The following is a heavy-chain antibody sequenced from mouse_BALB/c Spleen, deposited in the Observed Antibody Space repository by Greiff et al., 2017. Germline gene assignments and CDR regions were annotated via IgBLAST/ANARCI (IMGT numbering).Heavy chain of an antibody. V-gene: IGHV5-6-2*01. J-gene: IGHJ3*01. D-gene: IGHD1-1*01. CDR2: INSNGGST. CDR3: ARHGYGSSFPFAY. CDR1: GFTFSSYY. Sequence: EVKLVESGGGLVKLGGSLKLSCAASGFTFSSYYMSWVRQTPEKRLELVAAINSNGGSTYYPDTVKGRFTISRDNAKNTLYLQMSSLKSEDTALYYCARHGYGSSFPFAYWGQGTLVTVSA.